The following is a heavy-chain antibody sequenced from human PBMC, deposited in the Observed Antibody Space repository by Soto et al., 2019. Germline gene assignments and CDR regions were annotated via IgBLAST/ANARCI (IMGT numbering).Heavy chain of an antibody. CDR3: ARDWGDELGMPRLDQVTDY. CDR1: GYTFTSYG. D-gene: IGHD3-16*01. V-gene: IGHV1-18*01. CDR2: ISAYNGNT. Sequence: QVQLVQSGAEVKKPGASVKVSCKASGYTFTSYGISWVRQAPGQGLEWMGWISAYNGNTNYAQKLQGRVTMTTDTATSTAYMELRSLRSDDTAVYYCARDWGDELGMPRLDQVTDYWGQGTLVTVSS. J-gene: IGHJ4*02.